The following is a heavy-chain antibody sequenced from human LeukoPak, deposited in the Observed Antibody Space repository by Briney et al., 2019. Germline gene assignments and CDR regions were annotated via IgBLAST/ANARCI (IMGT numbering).Heavy chain of an antibody. CDR3: ASGYTVTRIDY. CDR1: GFSFNTYA. V-gene: IGHV3-23*01. J-gene: IGHJ4*02. Sequence: GGSLRLSCAASGFSFNTYAMSWVRQAPGKGQEWVSSITGSGDRTYYADSVKGRFTISRDNSKNTLYLQMNTLRGEDTAVYYCASGYTVTRIDYWGQGTLVTVSS. D-gene: IGHD4-17*01. CDR2: ITGSGDRT.